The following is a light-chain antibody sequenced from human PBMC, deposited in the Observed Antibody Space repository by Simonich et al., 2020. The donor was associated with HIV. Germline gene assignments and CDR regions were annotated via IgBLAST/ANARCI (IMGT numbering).Light chain of an antibody. CDR2: SQN. CDR3: NSRDSSGNHLV. V-gene: IGLV3-19*01. J-gene: IGLJ1*01. Sequence: SSELTQDPAVSVALGQTVRLTCQGDSLIIYYSSWYQQKPGQAPVLVVYSQNNRPSGIPYRCSGSSSGNTASLTITGAQTDDEADYYCNSRDSSGNHLVFGTATMVTVV. CDR1: SLIIYY.